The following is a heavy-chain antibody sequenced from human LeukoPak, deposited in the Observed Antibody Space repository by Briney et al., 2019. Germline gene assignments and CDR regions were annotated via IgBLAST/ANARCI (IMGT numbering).Heavy chain of an antibody. Sequence: SETLSLTCAVYGGSFSGYYWSWIRQPPGKGLEWIGEINHSGSTNYNPSLKIRVTISVDTSKNQFSLKLSSVTAADTAVYYCATIFGGSSRGFDYWGQGTLVTVSS. V-gene: IGHV4-34*01. J-gene: IGHJ4*02. D-gene: IGHD2-15*01. CDR3: ATIFGGSSRGFDY. CDR2: INHSGST. CDR1: GGSFSGYY.